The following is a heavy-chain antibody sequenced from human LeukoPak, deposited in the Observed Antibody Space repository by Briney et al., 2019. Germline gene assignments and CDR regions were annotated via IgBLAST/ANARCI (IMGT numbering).Heavy chain of an antibody. V-gene: IGHV3-30*02. D-gene: IGHD2-15*01. CDR3: AKQMVERPHYYYMDV. Sequence: GGSLRLSRAASGFIFSSFGMHWVRQAPGKGLEWVAFIQDDESNKFYADSVKGRFTISRDNSKNTLFLQMNSLRPEDTALYYCAKQMVERPHYYYMDVWGEGTTVTVSS. CDR2: IQDDESNK. CDR1: GFIFSSFG. J-gene: IGHJ6*03.